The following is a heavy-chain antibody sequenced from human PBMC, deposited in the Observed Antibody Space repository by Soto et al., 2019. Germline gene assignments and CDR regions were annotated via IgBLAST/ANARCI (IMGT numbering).Heavy chain of an antibody. CDR3: ARDKPAWPYNWFDF. J-gene: IGHJ5*01. CDR2: INPNTGGT. Sequence: WASVKVSCKTSGFTFTGYYLHWLRQAPGQRPEWMGWINPNTGGTKYAQNFQGWVTMTRDTSISTAYMELSNLTSDDTAVYYCARDKPAWPYNWFDFWGQGTPVTVSS. V-gene: IGHV1-2*04. CDR1: GFTFTGYY.